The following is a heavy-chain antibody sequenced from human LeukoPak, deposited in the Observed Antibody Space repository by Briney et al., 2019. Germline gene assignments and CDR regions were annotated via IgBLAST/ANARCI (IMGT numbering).Heavy chain of an antibody. CDR2: IYYSGST. CDR1: GGSISSADYY. Sequence: PSETLSLTCTVSGGSISSADYYWSWIRQHPGKGLEGIGYIYYSGSTYYNPSLKSRVTISVDTSKNQFSLKLSSVTAADTAVYYCARDPSEGWFDPWGQGTLVTVSS. V-gene: IGHV4-31*03. J-gene: IGHJ5*02. CDR3: ARDPSEGWFDP.